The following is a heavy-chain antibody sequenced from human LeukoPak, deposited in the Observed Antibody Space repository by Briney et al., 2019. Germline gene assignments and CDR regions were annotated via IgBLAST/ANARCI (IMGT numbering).Heavy chain of an antibody. J-gene: IGHJ4*02. V-gene: IGHV5-51*01. D-gene: IGHD6-13*01. Sequence: GESLKISCKGSGYTFTSYWIGWMRQMPGKGLEWMGIIYPGDSDIIYSPSFQGQVTISADKSISTAYLQWSSLKASDTAIYYCARHIGATGPDYWGQGTLVTVSS. CDR3: ARHIGATGPDY. CDR2: IYPGDSDI. CDR1: GYTFTSYW.